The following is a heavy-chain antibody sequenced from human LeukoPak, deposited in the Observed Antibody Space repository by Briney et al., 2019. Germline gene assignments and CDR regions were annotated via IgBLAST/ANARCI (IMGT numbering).Heavy chain of an antibody. Sequence: SETLSLTCTVSGGSLSSYYWSWIRQPPGKGPEGIGYIYYSGSTNYNPSLKSRVTISVDTSKNQFSLKLSSVTAADTAVYYCARLRRREYYFDYWGQGTLVTVSS. D-gene: IGHD3-10*01. CDR1: GGSLSSYY. J-gene: IGHJ4*02. CDR3: ARLRRREYYFDY. V-gene: IGHV4-59*01. CDR2: IYYSGST.